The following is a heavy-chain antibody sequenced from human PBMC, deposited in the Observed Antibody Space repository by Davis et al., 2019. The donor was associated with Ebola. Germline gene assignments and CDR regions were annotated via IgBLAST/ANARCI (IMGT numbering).Heavy chain of an antibody. CDR2: IYSGGST. Sequence: GESLKISCAASGFIFSDYWMNWVRQTPGKGLVWVSVIYSGGSTYYADSVKGRFTISRDNSKNTLYLQMNSLRAEDTAVYYCARESPYYDSSGYYSSFDYWGQGTLVTVSS. V-gene: IGHV3-53*01. J-gene: IGHJ4*02. CDR1: GFIFSDYW. D-gene: IGHD3-22*01. CDR3: ARESPYYDSSGYYSSFDY.